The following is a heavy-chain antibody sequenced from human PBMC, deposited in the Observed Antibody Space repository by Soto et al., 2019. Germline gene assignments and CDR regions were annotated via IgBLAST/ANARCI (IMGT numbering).Heavy chain of an antibody. CDR2: INHSGST. CDR1: GGSFSGYY. Sequence: SETLSLTCAVYGGSFSGYYWSWIRQPPGKGLEWIGKINHSGSTNYNPSLKSRVTISVYTSKNQFPLKLSSLTAADTAVYYCARPTVFLASAGFPYYYCMEVWGKGTTVTVSS. CDR3: ARPTVFLASAGFPYYYCMEV. V-gene: IGHV4-34*01. D-gene: IGHD6-13*01. J-gene: IGHJ6*03.